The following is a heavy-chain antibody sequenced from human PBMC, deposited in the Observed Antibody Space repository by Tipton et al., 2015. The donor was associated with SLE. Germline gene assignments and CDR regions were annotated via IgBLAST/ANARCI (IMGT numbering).Heavy chain of an antibody. Sequence: SLRLSCAASGFTFSSYWMSWVRQAPGKGLEWVANIKQDGSEKYYVDSVKGRFTISRDNAKNSLYLQMNSLRAEDTAVYYCARAWAASLEWLLDYWGQGTLVTVSS. CDR2: IKQDGSEK. CDR3: ARAWAASLEWLLDY. D-gene: IGHD3-3*01. CDR1: GFTFSSYW. V-gene: IGHV3-7*01. J-gene: IGHJ4*02.